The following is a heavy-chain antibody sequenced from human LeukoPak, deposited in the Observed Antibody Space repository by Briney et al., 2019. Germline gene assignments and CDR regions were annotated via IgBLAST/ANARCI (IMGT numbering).Heavy chain of an antibody. Sequence: GASVKVSCKAPGYTFTSYGISWVRQAPGQGLEWMGWISAYNGNTNYAQKLQGRVTMTTDTSTSTAYMELRSLRSDDTAVYYCAREGGSSGWYPLYYYYYYGMDVWGQGTTVTVSS. V-gene: IGHV1-18*01. CDR3: AREGGSSGWYPLYYYYYYGMDV. CDR1: GYTFTSYG. D-gene: IGHD6-19*01. CDR2: ISAYNGNT. J-gene: IGHJ6*02.